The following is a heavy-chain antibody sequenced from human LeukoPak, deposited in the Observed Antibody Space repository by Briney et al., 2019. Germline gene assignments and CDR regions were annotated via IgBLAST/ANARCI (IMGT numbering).Heavy chain of an antibody. D-gene: IGHD6-13*01. CDR2: IGTAGDT. CDR1: GFTFSSYD. Sequence: GGSLRLSCAASGFTFSSYDMHWVRQATGKGLDWVSAIGTAGDTYYPGSVKGRFTITRENAKNSLYLQMNSPRAGDTAVYYCARGAAAGGYYYYGMDVWGQGTTVTVSS. CDR3: ARGAAAGGYYYYGMDV. J-gene: IGHJ6*01. V-gene: IGHV3-13*01.